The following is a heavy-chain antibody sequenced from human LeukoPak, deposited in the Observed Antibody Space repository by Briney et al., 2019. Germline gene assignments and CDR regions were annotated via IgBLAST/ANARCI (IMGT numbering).Heavy chain of an antibody. Sequence: PGGSLRLSCVASGFTLTSYSVSWVREAPGKGLEWVAVISSGGSTIYYADSVEGRFIISKDNTKKTLYLQLNSLRDEDTAVFYCARSAVGKAFDIWGQGTMVTVSS. CDR3: ARSAVGKAFDI. CDR1: GFTLTSYS. D-gene: IGHD1-26*01. CDR2: ISSGGSTI. V-gene: IGHV3-21*01. J-gene: IGHJ3*02.